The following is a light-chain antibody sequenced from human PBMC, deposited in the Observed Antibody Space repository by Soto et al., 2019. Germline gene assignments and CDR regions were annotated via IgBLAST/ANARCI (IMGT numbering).Light chain of an antibody. CDR2: GAS. CDR3: QQYNNWPWT. J-gene: IGKJ1*01. V-gene: IGKV3-15*01. CDR1: QSVTSS. Sequence: IVLTQYPGTLSLSPGERVTLSCRASQSVTSSYIAWYQQKPGQAPRLLIYGASTRATGIPARFSGSGSGTEFTLTISSLQSEDFAVYYCQQYNNWPWTFGQGTKVDIK.